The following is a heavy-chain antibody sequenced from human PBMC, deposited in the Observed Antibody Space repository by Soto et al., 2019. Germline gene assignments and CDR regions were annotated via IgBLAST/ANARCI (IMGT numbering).Heavy chain of an antibody. CDR1: GYTFTSYG. CDR3: AGGKDDILTGYFDY. J-gene: IGHJ4*02. CDR2: ISAYNGNT. Sequence: GASVKVSCKASGYTFTSYGISWVRQAPGQGLEWMGWISAYNGNTNYAQKLQGRVTMTTDTSTSTAYMELRSLRSDDTAVYYCAGGKDDILTGYFDYWGQGTLVTVSS. D-gene: IGHD3-9*01. V-gene: IGHV1-18*01.